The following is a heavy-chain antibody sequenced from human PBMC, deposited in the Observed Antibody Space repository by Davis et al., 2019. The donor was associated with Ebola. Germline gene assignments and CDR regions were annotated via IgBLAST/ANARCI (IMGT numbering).Heavy chain of an antibody. CDR2: ISAYHGNT. Sequence: SVPVSCLASRYTFTRYGISWVRPAPGQGLEWMGWISAYHGNTHYAQNLQGRVTMTTDTSTSTAYMELRSLRSDDTAVYYCASGYDSSGYYLKRIDAFDIWGQGTMVTVSS. CDR3: ASGYDSSGYYLKRIDAFDI. J-gene: IGHJ3*02. CDR1: RYTFTRYG. V-gene: IGHV1-18*04. D-gene: IGHD3-22*01.